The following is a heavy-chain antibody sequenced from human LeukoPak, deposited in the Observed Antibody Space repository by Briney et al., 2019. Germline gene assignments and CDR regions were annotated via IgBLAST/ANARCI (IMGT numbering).Heavy chain of an antibody. V-gene: IGHV3-74*01. CDR2: INSDGSNS. D-gene: IGHD3-16*01. J-gene: IGHJ3*02. Sequence: PGGSLRLSCAASGFAFSNYWLHWVRQAPGKGLVWVSRINSDGSNSKYGDSVKGRFTISRDNAKNTLYLQLSSLRADDTAVYECARGGGDHAFDIWGQGTMVTVST. CDR1: GFAFSNYW. CDR3: ARGGGDHAFDI.